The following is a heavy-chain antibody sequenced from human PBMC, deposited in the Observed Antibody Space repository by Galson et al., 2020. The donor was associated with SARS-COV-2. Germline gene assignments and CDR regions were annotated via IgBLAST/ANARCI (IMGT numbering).Heavy chain of an antibody. CDR1: GTSISSGSYS. V-gene: IGHV4-30-2*01. J-gene: IGHJ3*02. Sequence: TLSLTCAVSGTSISSGSYSWNWIRQPPGKGLEWIGYISHSGGTYYNPSLKSRVTISGDRSKNQFSLRLSSVTDADTAVYYCARLHYGEYAPEAFGIWGPGKRVTVAS. CDR2: ISHSGGT. CDR3: ARLHYGEYAPEAFGI. D-gene: IGHD4-17*01.